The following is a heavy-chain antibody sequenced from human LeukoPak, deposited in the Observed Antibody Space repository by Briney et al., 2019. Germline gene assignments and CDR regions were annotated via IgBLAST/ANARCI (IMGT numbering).Heavy chain of an antibody. CDR1: GGSISSGSYY. CDR3: ARDSEAIGYPFDI. CDR2: IYTSGST. V-gene: IGHV4-61*02. D-gene: IGHD6-13*01. J-gene: IGHJ3*02. Sequence: PSETLSLTCTVSGGSISSGSYYWSWIRQPAGKGLEWIGRIYTSGSTNYNPSLKSRVTISVDTSKNQFSLKLSSVTAADTAVYYCARDSEAIGYPFDIWGQGTMVTVSS.